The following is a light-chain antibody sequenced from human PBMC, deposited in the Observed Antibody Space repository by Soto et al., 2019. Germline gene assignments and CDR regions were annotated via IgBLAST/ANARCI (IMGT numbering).Light chain of an antibody. CDR3: QQSNQWPQT. V-gene: IGKV3-15*01. CDR2: GAS. Sequence: EIVMRQSPSTLSVSPGERATLSCRASQSVSSDLAWYQQKPGQAPRLLIYGASSRATGIPARFSGSGSATDFTLTISTLQPEDFALYHCQQSNQWPQTFGQATQVYIK. J-gene: IGKJ1*01. CDR1: QSVSSD.